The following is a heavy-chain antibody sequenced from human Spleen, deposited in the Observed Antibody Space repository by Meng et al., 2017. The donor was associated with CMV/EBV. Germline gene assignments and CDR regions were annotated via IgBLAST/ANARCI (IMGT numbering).Heavy chain of an antibody. D-gene: IGHD1-7*01. CDR2: INPNSGDT. V-gene: IGHV1-2*02. CDR3: AREAWDRTGTGENYYYYGMDV. CDR1: GYTFTSYY. J-gene: IGHJ6*02. Sequence: ASVKVSCKASGYTFTSYYMHWVRQAPGQGLEWMGWINPNSGDTKYTQKFQGRVTMTRDTSISTAYMELSRLRSDDTAVYYCAREAWDRTGTGENYYYYGMDVWGQGTTVTVSS.